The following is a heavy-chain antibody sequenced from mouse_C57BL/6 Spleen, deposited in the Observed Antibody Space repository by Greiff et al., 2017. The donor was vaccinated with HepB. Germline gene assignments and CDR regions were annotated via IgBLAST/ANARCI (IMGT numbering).Heavy chain of an antibody. CDR3: ARSYYGSSSFAY. D-gene: IGHD1-1*01. V-gene: IGHV1-42*01. CDR2: INPSTGGT. CDR1: GYSFTGYY. Sequence: VQLKQSGPELVKPGASVKISCKASGYSFTGYYMNWVKQSPEKSLEWIGEINPSTGGTTYNQKFKAKATLTVDKSSSTAYMQLKSLTSEDSAVYYCARSYYGSSSFAYWGQGTLVTVSA. J-gene: IGHJ3*01.